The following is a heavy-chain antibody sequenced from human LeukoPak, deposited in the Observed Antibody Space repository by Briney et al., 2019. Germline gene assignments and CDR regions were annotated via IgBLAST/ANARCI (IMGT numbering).Heavy chain of an antibody. D-gene: IGHD5-12*01. Sequence: SETLSLTCTVSGGSITTSSYYWGWIRQPPGKGLEWIGEINHSGSTNYNPSLKSRVTISVDTSKNQFSLKLSSVTAADTAVYYCARAGGYGVSVWGKGTTVTISS. J-gene: IGHJ6*04. CDR2: INHSGST. CDR1: GGSITTSSYY. CDR3: ARAGGYGVSV. V-gene: IGHV4-39*07.